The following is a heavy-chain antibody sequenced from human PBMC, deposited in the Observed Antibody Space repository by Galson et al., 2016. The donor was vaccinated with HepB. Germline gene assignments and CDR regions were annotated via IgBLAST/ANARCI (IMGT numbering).Heavy chain of an antibody. CDR2: ISGGGTYI. J-gene: IGHJ4*02. CDR1: GFTFSTYA. Sequence: SLRLSCAASGFTFSTYAMTWVRQAPGKGLEWVSAISGGGTYIYYTDSVKGRFTTSRDNSQDTVFLQMNSLRAEDTALYYCAREDYFGSGSQPFDYWGQGTLVTVSS. V-gene: IGHV3-23*01. CDR3: AREDYFGSGSQPFDY. D-gene: IGHD3-10*01.